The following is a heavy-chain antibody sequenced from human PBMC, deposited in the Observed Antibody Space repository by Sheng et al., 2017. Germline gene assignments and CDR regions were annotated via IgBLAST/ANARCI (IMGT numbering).Heavy chain of an antibody. CDR3: ASESMSNAFGV. J-gene: IGHJ3*01. V-gene: IGHV1-3*01. CDR2: IHPGNGNT. CDR1: ADTLSSYT. Sequence: QVQLVQSGAEVKKPGASVKVSCKASADTLSSYTLHWVRQAPGQSFEWMGWIHPGNGNTKYAQNFHDRVTITMDTSARTVYMALSSLTSEDTAMYFCASESMSNAFGVWGQGHWSPSLQ.